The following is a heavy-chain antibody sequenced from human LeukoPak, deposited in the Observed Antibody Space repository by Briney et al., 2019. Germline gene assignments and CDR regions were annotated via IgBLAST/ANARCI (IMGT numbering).Heavy chain of an antibody. D-gene: IGHD2-2*02. CDR3: ARDRDVVVPAAIDGRDGY. V-gene: IGHV1-18*01. CDR2: ISAYNGNT. Sequence: GASVKVSCTASGYTFTSYGISWVRQAPGQGLEWMGWISAYNGNTNYAQKLQGRVTMTTATSTSTAYMELRSLRSDDTAVYYCARDRDVVVPAAIDGRDGYWGQGTLVTVSS. J-gene: IGHJ4*02. CDR1: GYTFTSYG.